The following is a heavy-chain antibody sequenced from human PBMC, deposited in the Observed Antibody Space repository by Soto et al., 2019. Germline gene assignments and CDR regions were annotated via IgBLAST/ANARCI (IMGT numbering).Heavy chain of an antibody. V-gene: IGHV3-74*01. J-gene: IGHJ4*02. CDR3: VRDSHGDY. CDR1: GFTFSNYW. Sequence: EVQLVESGGGLVQPGGSLRLSCAGSGFTFSNYWMHWVRQAPGKGLEWVSRIDHDGPTDYADSVRGRCTISRDNAENTLYLQMHSLRPEDTAVYYCVRDSHGDYWGQGTLVTVSS. CDR2: IDHDGPT.